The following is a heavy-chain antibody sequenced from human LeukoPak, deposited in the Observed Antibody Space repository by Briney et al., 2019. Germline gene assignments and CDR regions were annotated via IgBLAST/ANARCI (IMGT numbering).Heavy chain of an antibody. CDR1: GGSISSYY. CDR2: IYYSGST. J-gene: IGHJ4*02. Sequence: SETLSLTCTVSGGSISSYYWSWIRQPPGKGLEWIGYIYYSGSTKYKPSLKSRVTISVDTSKNQFSLKVSSVTAADTAVYYCARYPYSGISGWQAFDYWGQGTLVTVSS. D-gene: IGHD6-19*01. V-gene: IGHV4-59*08. CDR3: ARYPYSGISGWQAFDY.